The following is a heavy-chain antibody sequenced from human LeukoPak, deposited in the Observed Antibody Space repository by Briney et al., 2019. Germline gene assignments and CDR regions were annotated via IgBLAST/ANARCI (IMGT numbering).Heavy chain of an antibody. Sequence: SQTLSLTCAISGDSVSSNLVTWNWIRQSPSRGLEWLGRTYCRSKWSSDYGDSVKSRITINPDTSKNQFSLQLNSVTPEDTAVYYCARVRSGIFEYWGQGTLVTVSS. CDR1: GDSVSSNLVT. J-gene: IGHJ4*02. D-gene: IGHD3-10*01. V-gene: IGHV6-1*01. CDR2: TYCRSKWSS. CDR3: ARVRSGIFEY.